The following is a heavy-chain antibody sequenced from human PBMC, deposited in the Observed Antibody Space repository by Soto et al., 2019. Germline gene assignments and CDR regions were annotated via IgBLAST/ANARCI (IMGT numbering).Heavy chain of an antibody. J-gene: IGHJ6*02. CDR2: IWYDGSNK. V-gene: IGHV3-33*01. D-gene: IGHD5-18*01. CDR3: ARDLSSSGDTAMVTGYYYYGMDV. CDR1: GFTFSSYG. Sequence: GGSLRLSCAASGFTFSSYGMHWVRQAPGKGLEWVAVIWYDGSNKYYADSVKGRFTISRDNSKNTLYLQMNSLRAEDTAVYYCARDLSSSGDTAMVTGYYYYGMDVWGQGTTVTVSS.